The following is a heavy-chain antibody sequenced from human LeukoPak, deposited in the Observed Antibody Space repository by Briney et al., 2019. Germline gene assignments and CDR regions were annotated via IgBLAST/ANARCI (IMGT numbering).Heavy chain of an antibody. CDR2: ISAYNGNT. CDR3: ARAHVDYGDPPY. CDR1: GYTFTRYG. D-gene: IGHD4-17*01. Sequence: ASVKVSCKASGYTFTRYGITWVRQAPGQGLEWMGWISAYNGNTNYAQKLQGRVTMTTDTSTSTAYMELRSLRSDDTAVYYCARAHVDYGDPPYWGQGTLVTVSS. J-gene: IGHJ4*02. V-gene: IGHV1-18*01.